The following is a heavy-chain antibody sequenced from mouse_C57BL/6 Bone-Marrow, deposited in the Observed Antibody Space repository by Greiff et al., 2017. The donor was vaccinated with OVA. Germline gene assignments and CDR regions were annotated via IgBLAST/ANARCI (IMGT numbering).Heavy chain of an antibody. CDR1: GFTFSDYG. CDR3: AGINYGYFDV. Sequence: DVMLVESGGGLVKPGGSLKLSCAASGFTFSDYGMHWVRQAPEKGLEWVAYFSSGSSTIYYADTVKGRFTISRDNAKNTLFQQMTSLRAEETAKYYGAGINYGYFDVWGTGTTVTVSS. J-gene: IGHJ1*03. CDR2: FSSGSSTI. V-gene: IGHV5-17*01.